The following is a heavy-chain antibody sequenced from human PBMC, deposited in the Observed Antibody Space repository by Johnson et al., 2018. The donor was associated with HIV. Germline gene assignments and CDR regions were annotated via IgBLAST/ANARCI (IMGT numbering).Heavy chain of an antibody. D-gene: IGHD1-26*01. CDR3: AKEGRELLGGTFDI. CDR2: INWNGVRT. V-gene: IGHV3-20*04. J-gene: IGHJ3*02. CDR1: GFTFEDYG. Sequence: VQLVESGGGLVRPGGSLRLSCAASGFTFEDYGMSWVREVPGKGLEWVSGINWNGVRTGYLDSMKGRFTISRDNAKNSLYLQMNSLRAEDTAVYYCAKEGRELLGGTFDIWGQGTMVTVSS.